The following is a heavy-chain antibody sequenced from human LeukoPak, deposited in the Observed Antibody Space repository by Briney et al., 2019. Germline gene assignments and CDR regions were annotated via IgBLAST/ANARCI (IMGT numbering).Heavy chain of an antibody. V-gene: IGHV3-7*01. CDR2: IKQDGSEK. Sequence: GGSLRLSCAASGFTFSSHWMSWVRQAPGKGLEWVANIKQDGSEKHYMDSVKGRFTISRDNAQSSLYLQMNSLRAEDTAVYYCAREGRNSIFGVVNHNLNDYFDYWGQGTLVTASS. CDR3: AREGRNSIFGVVNHNLNDYFDY. CDR1: GFTFSSHW. D-gene: IGHD3-3*01. J-gene: IGHJ4*02.